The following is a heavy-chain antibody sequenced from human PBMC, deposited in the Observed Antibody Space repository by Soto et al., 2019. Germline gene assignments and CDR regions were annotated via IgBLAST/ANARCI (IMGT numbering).Heavy chain of an antibody. Sequence: GGSLRLSCAASGFTFSDYYMSWIRQAPGKGLEWVSYISSSGSTIYYADSVKGRFTISRDNAKNSLYLQMNSLRAEDTAVYYCARSDYDSSGYYYQPDYWGQGTLVTVPQ. D-gene: IGHD3-22*01. CDR1: GFTFSDYY. V-gene: IGHV3-11*01. CDR3: ARSDYDSSGYYYQPDY. CDR2: ISSSGSTI. J-gene: IGHJ4*02.